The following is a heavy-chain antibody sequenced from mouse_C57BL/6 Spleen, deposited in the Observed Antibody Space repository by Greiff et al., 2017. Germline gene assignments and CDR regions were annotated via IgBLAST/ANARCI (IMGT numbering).Heavy chain of an antibody. CDR2: FYPGSGSI. J-gene: IGHJ1*03. Sequence: QVQLQQSGAELVKPGASVKLSCKASGYTFTEYTIHWVKQRSGQGLEWIGWFYPGSGSIKHNEKFKDKATLTADKSSSTVYMELSRLTSEDSAVYFCARHEDYYGSNYWYFDVWGTGTTVTVSS. D-gene: IGHD1-1*01. CDR1: GYTFTEYT. CDR3: ARHEDYYGSNYWYFDV. V-gene: IGHV1-62-2*01.